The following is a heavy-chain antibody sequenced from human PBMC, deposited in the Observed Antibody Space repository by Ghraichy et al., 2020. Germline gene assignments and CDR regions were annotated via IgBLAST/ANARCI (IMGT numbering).Heavy chain of an antibody. D-gene: IGHD3-10*01. CDR2: IYTSGST. CDR1: GGSISSYY. CDR3: AREGPGIYYGSGALLNWFDP. Sequence: SETLSLTCTVSGGSISSYYWSWIRQPAGKGLEWIGRIYTSGSTNYNPSLKSRVTMSVDTSKNQFSLKLSSVTAADTAVYYCAREGPGIYYGSGALLNWFDPWGQGTLVTVSS. J-gene: IGHJ5*02. V-gene: IGHV4-4*07.